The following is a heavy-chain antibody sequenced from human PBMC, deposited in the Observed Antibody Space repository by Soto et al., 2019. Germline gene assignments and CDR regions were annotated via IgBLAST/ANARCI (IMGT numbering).Heavy chain of an antibody. V-gene: IGHV3-11*01. Sequence: WGSLRLSFAASGFTVSDYYMSWIRQAPGKGLEWVSYISSSGSTIYYADSVKGRFTISRDNAKNSLYLQMNSLRAEDTAVYYCATTTVTTHDAFDIWGQGTMVTVSS. CDR3: ATTTVTTHDAFDI. CDR1: GFTVSDYY. CDR2: ISSSGSTI. D-gene: IGHD4-17*01. J-gene: IGHJ3*02.